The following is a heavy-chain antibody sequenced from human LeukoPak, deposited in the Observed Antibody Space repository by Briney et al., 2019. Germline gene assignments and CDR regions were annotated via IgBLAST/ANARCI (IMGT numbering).Heavy chain of an antibody. J-gene: IGHJ4*02. D-gene: IGHD2/OR15-2a*01. V-gene: IGHV1-2*06. CDR3: AKAKTIVGTFDFDY. CDR2: INPNSGGT. Sequence: GASVKVSCKASGYTFTSYYMHWVRQAPGQGLEWVGRINPNSGGTNYAQKFQGRVTMTRDTSISTAYMELTRLTSDDTAVYYCAKAKTIVGTFDFDYWGQGTLVTVSS. CDR1: GYTFTSYY.